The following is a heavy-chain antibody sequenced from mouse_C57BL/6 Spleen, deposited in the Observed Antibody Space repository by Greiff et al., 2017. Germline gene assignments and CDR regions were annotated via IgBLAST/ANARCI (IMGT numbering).Heavy chain of an antibody. CDR1: GFNIKDYY. CDR2: IDPEDGET. Sequence: EVQRVESGAELVKPGASVKLSCTASGFNIKDYYMHWVKQRTEHGLEWIGRIDPEDGETKYAPKFQGKATITADTSSNTAYLQLSSLTSEDTAVYYCVVIYYGNYYFDYWGQGTTLTVSS. D-gene: IGHD2-1*01. J-gene: IGHJ2*01. CDR3: VVIYYGNYYFDY. V-gene: IGHV14-2*01.